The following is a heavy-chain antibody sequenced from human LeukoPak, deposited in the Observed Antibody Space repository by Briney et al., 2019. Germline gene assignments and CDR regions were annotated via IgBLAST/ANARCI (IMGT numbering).Heavy chain of an antibody. J-gene: IGHJ2*01. CDR2: IFYSGRI. V-gene: IGHV4-59*08. CDR3: SRRHWYFDL. Sequence: SETLSLTCTVSGGSISNYYWTWIRQPPGKGLEWIGNIFYSGRIHFNPSLKSRVTISVDTSKNQFSLKLTSVTAADTAVYYCSRRHWYFDLWGRGTLVTVSS. CDR1: GGSISNYY.